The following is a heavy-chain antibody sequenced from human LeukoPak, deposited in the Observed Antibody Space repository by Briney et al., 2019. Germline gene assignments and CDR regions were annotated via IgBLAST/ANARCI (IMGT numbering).Heavy chain of an antibody. CDR3: AAPNMEYIAVAGTLDY. CDR1: GFTFSSYG. V-gene: IGHV3-30*03. J-gene: IGHJ4*02. D-gene: IGHD6-19*01. Sequence: PGGSLRLSCAASGFTFSSYGMHWVRQAPGKGLEWVAVISYDGSNKYYADSVKGRFTISRDNSKNTLYLQMNSLRAEDTAVYYCAAPNMEYIAVAGTLDYWGQGTLVTVSS. CDR2: ISYDGSNK.